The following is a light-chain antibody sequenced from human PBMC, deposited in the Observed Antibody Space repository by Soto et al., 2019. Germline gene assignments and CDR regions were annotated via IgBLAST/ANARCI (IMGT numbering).Light chain of an antibody. CDR3: SSYTSSSSLV. CDR2: DVS. CDR1: SSDVGGYNY. J-gene: IGLJ2*01. Sequence: QSALTQPASVSGSPGQSITISCTGTSSDVGGYNYVSWYQQHPGKVPKLMIYDVSNRPSGVSNRFSASKSGNTASLTISGLQAEGEADYYCSSYTSSSSLVFGGGTKLTVL. V-gene: IGLV2-14*01.